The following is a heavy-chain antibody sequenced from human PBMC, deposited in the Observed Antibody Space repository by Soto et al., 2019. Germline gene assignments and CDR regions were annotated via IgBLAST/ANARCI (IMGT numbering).Heavy chain of an antibody. Sequence: SVKVSCKASGGTFSSYAISWVRQAPGQGLEWMGGIIPIFGTANYAQKFQGRVTITADESTSTAYMELSSLRSEDTAVYYCARGGSGSSDTYYYYGMDGWGQGTTVTV. CDR1: GGTFSSYA. J-gene: IGHJ6*02. CDR2: IIPIFGTA. CDR3: ARGGSGSSDTYYYYGMDG. D-gene: IGHD3-10*01. V-gene: IGHV1-69*13.